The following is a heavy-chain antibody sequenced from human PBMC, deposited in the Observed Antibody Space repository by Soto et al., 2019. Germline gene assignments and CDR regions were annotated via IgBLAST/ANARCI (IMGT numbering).Heavy chain of an antibody. CDR3: ARDYFDSSDYTTNWFDP. V-gene: IGHV4-39*01. CDR1: GDSISNSRFY. J-gene: IGHJ5*02. D-gene: IGHD3-22*01. Sequence: SETLSLTCSVSGDSISNSRFYWAWIRQPPGEGLEWIGSIYHTGNAYYNPSLKSRVTIFVDTSKNQFSLKLTSVTAADTALYYCARDYFDSSDYTTNWFDPWGQGSLVTVS. CDR2: IYHTGNA.